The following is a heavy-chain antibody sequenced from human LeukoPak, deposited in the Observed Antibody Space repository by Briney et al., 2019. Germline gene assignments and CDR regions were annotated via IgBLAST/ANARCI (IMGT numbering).Heavy chain of an antibody. Sequence: PSETLSLTCTVSGGSIRSSYYYWGWIRQPPGKGLEWIGSIYDSGSTYYNPSLKSRVTISVDTSKNQFSLKLSSVTAADTAVYYCARHGYYYGSGIVPPRVGFDYWGQGTLVTVSS. CDR3: ARHGYYYGSGIVPPRVGFDY. CDR1: GGSIRSSYYY. D-gene: IGHD3-10*01. CDR2: IYDSGST. J-gene: IGHJ4*02. V-gene: IGHV4-39*01.